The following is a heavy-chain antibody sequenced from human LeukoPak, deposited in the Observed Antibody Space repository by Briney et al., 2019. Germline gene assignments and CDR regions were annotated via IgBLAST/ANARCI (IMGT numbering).Heavy chain of an antibody. D-gene: IGHD6-19*01. CDR1: GFTFSSYS. V-gene: IGHV3-66*01. CDR3: ARGKAVAGSYYFDY. Sequence: GGSLRLSCAASGFTFSSYSMSWVRQAPGKGLEWVSVIYSGGSTYYADSVKGRFTISRDNSKNTLYLQMNSLRAEDTAVYYCARGKAVAGSYYFDYWGQGTLVTVSS. CDR2: IYSGGST. J-gene: IGHJ4*02.